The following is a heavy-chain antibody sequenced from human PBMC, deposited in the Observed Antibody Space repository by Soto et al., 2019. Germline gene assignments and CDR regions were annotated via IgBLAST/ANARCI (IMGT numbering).Heavy chain of an antibody. CDR1: GGTFSSYA. Sequence: QVQLVQSGAEVKKPGSSVKVSCKASGGTFSSYAISWVRQAPGQGLEWMGGIIPIFATANDAQKFQGRVTITADKSTSTAYMELSSLRSEDSAVYYWARDQQLVAGWFDPWGQGTLVTFSS. CDR2: IIPIFATA. CDR3: ARDQQLVAGWFDP. J-gene: IGHJ5*02. V-gene: IGHV1-69*06. D-gene: IGHD6-6*01.